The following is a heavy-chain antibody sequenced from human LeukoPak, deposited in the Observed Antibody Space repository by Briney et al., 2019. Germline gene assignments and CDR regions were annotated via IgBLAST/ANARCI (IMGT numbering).Heavy chain of an antibody. CDR2: INPNSGGT. J-gene: IGHJ4*02. CDR3: ARGGISGSYYDRGDY. D-gene: IGHD1-26*01. V-gene: IGHV1-2*02. CDR1: GYTFTGYY. Sequence: GASVKVSCKASGYTFTGYYMHWVRQAPGQGLEWMGWINPNSGGTNYAQNFQGRVTMTRDTSTSIVYMELSSLRSEDTAVYYCARGGISGSYYDRGDYWGQGTLVTVSS.